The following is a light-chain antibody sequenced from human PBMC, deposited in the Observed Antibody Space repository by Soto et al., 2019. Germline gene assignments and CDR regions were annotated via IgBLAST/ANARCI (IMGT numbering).Light chain of an antibody. CDR3: TSYGGNNNQV. CDR1: NSDVGRYNY. Sequence: QSALTQPPSASGSPGQSVTISCTGTNSDVGRYNYVSWYQHHAGKAPKLIIYEVSKRPSGVPDRFSGSKSGNTASLTVSGLQAEDEADYYCTSYGGNNNQVLGGGTKVTV. J-gene: IGLJ3*02. CDR2: EVS. V-gene: IGLV2-8*01.